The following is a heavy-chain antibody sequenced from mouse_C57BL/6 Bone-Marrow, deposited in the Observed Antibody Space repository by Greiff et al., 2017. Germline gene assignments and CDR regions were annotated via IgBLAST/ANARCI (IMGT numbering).Heavy chain of an antibody. D-gene: IGHD2-5*01. V-gene: IGHV1-55*01. CDR3: AFSNYEEGAMGY. CDR2: IYPGSGST. CDR1: GYTFTSYW. Sequence: QVQLQQPGAELVKPGASVKMSCKASGYTFTSYWITWVKQRPGQGLEWIGDIYPGSGSTNYNEKFKSKATLTVDTSSSTAYMQLSSLTSEDSAVYYCAFSNYEEGAMGYWGQGTSVTVSS. J-gene: IGHJ4*01.